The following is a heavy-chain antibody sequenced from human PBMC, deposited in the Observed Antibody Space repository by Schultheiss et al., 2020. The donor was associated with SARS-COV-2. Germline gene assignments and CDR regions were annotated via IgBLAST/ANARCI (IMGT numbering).Heavy chain of an antibody. CDR2: INHSGST. CDR1: GGSISSYY. J-gene: IGHJ4*02. CDR3: ARGNDN. V-gene: IGHV4-34*01. Sequence: SQTLSLTCTVSGGSISSYYWSWIRQPPGKGLEWIGEINHSGSTNYNPSLKSRVTISVDTSKNQFSLKLSSVTAEDTAVYYCARGNDNWGQGTLVTVSS.